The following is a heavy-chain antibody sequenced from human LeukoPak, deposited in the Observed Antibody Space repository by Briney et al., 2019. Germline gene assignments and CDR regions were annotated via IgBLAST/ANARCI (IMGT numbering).Heavy chain of an antibody. CDR2: ISYSGNT. J-gene: IGHJ4*02. CDR1: GGSISSSSYY. V-gene: IGHV4-39*02. Sequence: SETLSLTCTVSGGSISSSSYYWGWIRQPPGKGLEWIGSISYSGNTYYNPSLKSRVTVSVDTSKNQFSLQLNSVTPEDTAVYYCTREYNPSWYDRFDHWGQGTLVTVSS. D-gene: IGHD6-13*01. CDR3: TREYNPSWYDRFDH.